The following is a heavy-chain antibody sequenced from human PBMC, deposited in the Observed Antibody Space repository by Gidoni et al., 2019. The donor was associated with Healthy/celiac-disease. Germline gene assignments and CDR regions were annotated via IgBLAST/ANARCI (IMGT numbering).Heavy chain of an antibody. D-gene: IGHD1-1*01. V-gene: IGHV3-33*01. J-gene: IGHJ6*02. CDR3: ARPGYYYYYYGMDV. Sequence: QVQLVESGGGVVQPGRSLRLSCAASGFTFSSYGMHWVRQAPGKGLEWVAVIWYDGSNKYYADSVKGRFTISRDNSKNTLYLQMNSLRAEDTAVYYCARPGYYYYYYGMDVWGQGTTVTVSS. CDR1: GFTFSSYG. CDR2: IWYDGSNK.